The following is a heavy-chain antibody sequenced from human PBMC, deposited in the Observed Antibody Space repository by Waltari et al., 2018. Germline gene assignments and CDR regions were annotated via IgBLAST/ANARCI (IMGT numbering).Heavy chain of an antibody. CDR2: ISGSGGTT. J-gene: IGHJ6*02. CDR3: AKCPEDTYHHYYGMDV. Sequence: EVQLLESGGGLIQPGGSLRLSCAASGFTFNNYAMTWVRQAPEKGLEWVSLISGSGGTTYYADSVKGRFSISRDNSKNTVYLQMNSLRAEDTAVYYCAKCPEDTYHHYYGMDVWGQGTTVTVSS. D-gene: IGHD5-18*01. V-gene: IGHV3-23*01. CDR1: GFTFNNYA.